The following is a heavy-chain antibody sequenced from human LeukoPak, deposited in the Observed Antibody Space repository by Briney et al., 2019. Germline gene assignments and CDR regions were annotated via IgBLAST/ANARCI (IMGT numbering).Heavy chain of an antibody. CDR1: GYTFTDYY. CDR2: INPDSGAT. Sequence: ASVKVSCKASGYTFTDYYIHWVRQAPGQGLEWMGWINPDSGATNYAQKFQDRVTVTTDTSISTAYMELSRLRSDDTAVHFCRLSSYCSATKCCWSYYYHGMDVWGQGTTVTVSS. CDR3: RLSSYCSATKCCWSYYYHGMDV. D-gene: IGHD2-2*01. J-gene: IGHJ6*02. V-gene: IGHV1-2*02.